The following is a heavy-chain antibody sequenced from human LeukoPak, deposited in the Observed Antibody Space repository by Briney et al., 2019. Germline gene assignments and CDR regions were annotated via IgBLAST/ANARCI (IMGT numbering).Heavy chain of an antibody. D-gene: IGHD3-9*01. J-gene: IGHJ3*02. V-gene: IGHV4-4*07. CDR2: IYTSGST. Sequence: SESLSLTCTVSGGSISSYYWSWIRQPAGKGLEWIGRIYTSGSTNYNPSLKSRVTISVDKSKNQFSLKLSSVTAADTAVYYCARAKDILTPTAAFDIWGQRTMVTASS. CDR1: GGSISSYY. CDR3: ARAKDILTPTAAFDI.